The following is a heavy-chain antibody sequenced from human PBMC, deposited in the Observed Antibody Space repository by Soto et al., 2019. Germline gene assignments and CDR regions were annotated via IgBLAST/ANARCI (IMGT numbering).Heavy chain of an antibody. D-gene: IGHD3-10*01. CDR3: ARAADYYGSGSYQYYFDY. V-gene: IGHV4-31*03. CDR2: IYYSGST. Sequence: SETLSLTCTVSGGSISSGGYYWSWILQHPGKCLEWIGYIYYSGSTYYNPSLKSRVTISVDTSKNQFSLKLSSVTAADTAVYYCARAADYYGSGSYQYYFDYWGQGTLVTVSS. CDR1: GGSISSGGYY. J-gene: IGHJ4*02.